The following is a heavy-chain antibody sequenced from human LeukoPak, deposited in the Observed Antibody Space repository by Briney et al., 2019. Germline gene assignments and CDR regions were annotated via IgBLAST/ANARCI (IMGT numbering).Heavy chain of an antibody. CDR2: MNPNSGNT. CDR1: GYTFTSYD. CDR3: ARGSRSVYDFWSGRLGDFDY. Sequence: ASVKVSCKASGYTFTSYDINWVRQATGQGLEWMGWMNPNSGNTGYAQKFQGGVTITRNTSISTAYMELSSLRSEDTAVYYCARGSRSVYDFWSGRLGDFDYWGQGTLVTVSS. V-gene: IGHV1-8*03. D-gene: IGHD3-3*01. J-gene: IGHJ4*02.